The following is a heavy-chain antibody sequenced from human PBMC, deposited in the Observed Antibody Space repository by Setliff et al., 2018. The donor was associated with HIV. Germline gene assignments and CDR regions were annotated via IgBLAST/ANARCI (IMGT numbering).Heavy chain of an antibody. J-gene: IGHJ5*02. CDR3: ARGDHRIIAAAGSGWFDP. V-gene: IGHV4-39*01. D-gene: IGHD6-13*01. CDR1: GGSISTRSPYY. Sequence: SETLSLTCSVSGGSISTRSPYYWGWIRQPPGKGLEWIESISYSGTTYYNPSLKSRVTIFVDTSNNQFFLKLTSVTAADTAAYYCARGDHRIIAAAGSGWFDPWGQGTLVTVSS. CDR2: ISYSGTT.